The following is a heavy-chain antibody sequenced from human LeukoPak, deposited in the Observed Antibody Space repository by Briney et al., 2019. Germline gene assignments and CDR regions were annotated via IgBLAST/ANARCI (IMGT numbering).Heavy chain of an antibody. CDR1: GFTVSSNY. Sequence: GGSLRLSCAASGFTVSSNYMSWVRQAPGKGLEWVSVISSGGYTYYADPVKGRFTISRDNSKNTLYLQMNSLRAEDTAVYYCARDSGVAAGKGIDYWGQGTLVTVSS. J-gene: IGHJ4*02. V-gene: IGHV3-53*01. CDR2: ISSGGYT. CDR3: ARDSGVAAGKGIDY. D-gene: IGHD6-13*01.